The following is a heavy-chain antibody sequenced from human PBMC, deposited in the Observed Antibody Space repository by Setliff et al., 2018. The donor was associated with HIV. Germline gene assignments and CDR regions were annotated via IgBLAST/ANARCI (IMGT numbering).Heavy chain of an antibody. CDR2: MNPNSGNT. CDR1: GYTFTSYD. V-gene: IGHV1-8*02. CDR3: AKPFGSDGSRQLDS. Sequence: GASVKVSCKASGYTFTSYDINWVRQATGQGLEWMGWMNPNSGNTGYAQKFQGRVTKTRNTSISTAYMELSSLRSDDTAIYYCAKPFGSDGSRQLDSWGQGTRVTVSS. D-gene: IGHD2-15*01. J-gene: IGHJ4*02.